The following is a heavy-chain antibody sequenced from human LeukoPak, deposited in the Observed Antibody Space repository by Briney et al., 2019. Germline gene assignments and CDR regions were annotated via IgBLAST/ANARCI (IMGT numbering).Heavy chain of an antibody. J-gene: IGHJ4*02. Sequence: GGSLRLSCAASEFIFSAYWMHWVRQVPGKGLVWVSRINYDGSSTFYADSVKGRFTISRDNARNTVYLQMNSLRAEDTALYYCARDLVGATGDFWGQGTLVTVSS. CDR2: INYDGSST. V-gene: IGHV3-74*01. CDR1: EFIFSAYW. D-gene: IGHD1-26*01. CDR3: ARDLVGATGDF.